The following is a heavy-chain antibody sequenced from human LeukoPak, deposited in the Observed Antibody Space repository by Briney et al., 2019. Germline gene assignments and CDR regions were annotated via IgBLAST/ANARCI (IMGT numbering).Heavy chain of an antibody. CDR1: GFTFSSYS. CDR3: AKDIFTMVRGVVDY. D-gene: IGHD3-10*01. CDR2: ISSSSSTI. J-gene: IGHJ4*02. V-gene: IGHV3-48*04. Sequence: PGGSLRLSCAASGFTFSSYSMNWVRQAPGRGLEWVSYISSSSSTIYYADSVKGRFTISRDNAKNSLYLQMNSLRAEDTALYYCAKDIFTMVRGVVDYWGQGTLVTVSS.